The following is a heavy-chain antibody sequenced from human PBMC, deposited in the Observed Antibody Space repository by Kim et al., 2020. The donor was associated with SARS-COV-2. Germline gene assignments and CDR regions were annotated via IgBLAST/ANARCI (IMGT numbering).Heavy chain of an antibody. Sequence: SETLSLTCTVSGGSISSYYWSWIRQPPGKGLEWIGYIYYSGSTNYNPSLKSRVTISVDTSKNQFSLKLSSVTAADTAVYYCARDLGYYDSSGYYYANWFDPWGQGTLVTVSS. CDR3: ARDLGYYDSSGYYYANWFDP. CDR1: GGSISSYY. CDR2: IYYSGST. V-gene: IGHV4-59*01. J-gene: IGHJ5*02. D-gene: IGHD3-22*01.